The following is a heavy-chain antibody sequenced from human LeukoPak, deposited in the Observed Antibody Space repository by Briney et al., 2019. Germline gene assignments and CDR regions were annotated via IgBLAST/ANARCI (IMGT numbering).Heavy chain of an antibody. D-gene: IGHD3-22*01. J-gene: IGHJ4*02. CDR1: GFTFSSYG. Sequence: GGSLRLSCAASGFTFSSYGMHWVRQAPGKGLEWVAFIRYDGSNKYYADSVKGRFTISRDNSKNTLYLQMNSLRAEDTAVYCCAKVGSGYYSIDYWGQGTLVTVSS. CDR2: IRYDGSNK. CDR3: AKVGSGYYSIDY. V-gene: IGHV3-30*02.